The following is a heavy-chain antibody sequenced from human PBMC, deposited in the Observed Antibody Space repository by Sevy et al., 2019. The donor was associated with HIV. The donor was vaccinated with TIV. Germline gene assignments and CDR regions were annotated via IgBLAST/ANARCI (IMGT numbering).Heavy chain of an antibody. CDR2: ISWDGGST. J-gene: IGHJ4*02. Sequence: GGPLRLSCAASGFTFDDYAMHWVRQAPGKGLEWVSLISWDGGSTYYADSVKGRFTISRDNSKNSLYLQMNSLRAEDTALYYCAKGISGKEYFDWSLFDYWGQGTLVTVSS. CDR3: AKGISGKEYFDWSLFDY. V-gene: IGHV3-43D*04. D-gene: IGHD3-9*01. CDR1: GFTFDDYA.